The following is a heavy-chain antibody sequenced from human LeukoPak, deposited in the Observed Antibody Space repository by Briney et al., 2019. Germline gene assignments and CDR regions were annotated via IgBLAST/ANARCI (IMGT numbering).Heavy chain of an antibody. CDR3: ARKYNFGY. J-gene: IGHJ4*02. V-gene: IGHV4-59*01. CDR2: IYNSGST. Sequence: SETLSHSCTVSGGSISSYYWSWIRQPPGKGLEWIGYIYNSGSTNYNPSLKSRVTISLDTSKNQFSLKLSSVTAADTAVYYCARKYNFGYQGQVTLVTVSS. D-gene: IGHD6-6*01. CDR1: GGSISSYY.